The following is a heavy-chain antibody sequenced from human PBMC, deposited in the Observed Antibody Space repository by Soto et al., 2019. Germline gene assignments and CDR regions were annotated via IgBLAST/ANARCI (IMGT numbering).Heavy chain of an antibody. J-gene: IGHJ4*02. CDR3: ARRVSYSTGTRGFDY. D-gene: IGHD6-6*01. CDR2: IIPILGIA. CDR1: GGTFSSYT. Sequence: QVQLVQSGAEVKKPGSSVKVSCKASGGTFSSYTISWVRQAPGQGLEWMGRIIPILGIANYAQKFQGRVTITADKSTSTAYMELSSLRSEDTAVYYCARRVSYSTGTRGFDYWGQGTLVTVSS. V-gene: IGHV1-69*02.